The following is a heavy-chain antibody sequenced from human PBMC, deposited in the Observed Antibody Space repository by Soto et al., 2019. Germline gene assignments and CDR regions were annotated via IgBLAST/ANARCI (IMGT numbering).Heavy chain of an antibody. CDR1: GYTFTSYD. CDR2: MNPNSGNT. V-gene: IGHV1-8*01. CDR3: ARSDSSGHGGDY. J-gene: IGHJ4*02. Sequence: ASVKVSCKAPGYTFTSYDINWVRQATGQGLEWMGWMNPNSGNTGYAQKFQGRVTMTRNTSISTAYMELSSLRSEDTTVYYCARSDSSGHGGDYWGQGTLVTVSS. D-gene: IGHD6-19*01.